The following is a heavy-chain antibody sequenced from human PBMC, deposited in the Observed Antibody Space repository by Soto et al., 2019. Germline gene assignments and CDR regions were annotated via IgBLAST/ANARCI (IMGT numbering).Heavy chain of an antibody. CDR2: IYYSGST. CDR3: ARHGSASYDYVWGSYRNWFDP. V-gene: IGHV4-39*01. CDR1: GGSISSSSYY. D-gene: IGHD3-16*02. J-gene: IGHJ5*02. Sequence: SETLSLTCTVSGGSISSSSYYWGWIRQPPGKGLEWIGSIYYSGSTYYNPSLKSRVTISVDTSKNQFSLKLSSVTAADTAVYYCARHGSASYDYVWGSYRNWFDPWGQGTLVTVSS.